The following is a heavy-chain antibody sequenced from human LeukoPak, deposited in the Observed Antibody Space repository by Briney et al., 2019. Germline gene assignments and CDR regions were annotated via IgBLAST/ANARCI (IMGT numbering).Heavy chain of an antibody. CDR1: GGSISSYY. V-gene: IGHV4-4*07. J-gene: IGHJ4*02. CDR2: IYTSGST. D-gene: IGHD3-22*01. Sequence: SETLSLTCTVSGGSISSYYWSWIRQPAGKGLEWIGRIYTSGSTNYNPSLKSRVTRSVDTSKNQLSLKLSSVTAADTAVYYCARAGDSSGYEYYFDYWGQGTLVTVSS. CDR3: ARAGDSSGYEYYFDY.